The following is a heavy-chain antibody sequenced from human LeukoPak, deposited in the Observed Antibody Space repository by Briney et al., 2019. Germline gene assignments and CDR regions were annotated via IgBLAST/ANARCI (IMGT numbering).Heavy chain of an antibody. J-gene: IGHJ4*02. D-gene: IGHD3-3*01. V-gene: IGHV4-59*01. CDR1: GGSISSYY. CDR3: ARGSTDFWSGYYGY. CDR2: IYYSGST. Sequence: SETLSLTCTVSGGSISSYYWSWIRQPPGKGLEWIGYIYYSGSTNYNPSLKSRVTISVDTSKNQFSLKLSSVTAADTAVYYCARGSTDFWSGYYGYWGQGTLVTVSS.